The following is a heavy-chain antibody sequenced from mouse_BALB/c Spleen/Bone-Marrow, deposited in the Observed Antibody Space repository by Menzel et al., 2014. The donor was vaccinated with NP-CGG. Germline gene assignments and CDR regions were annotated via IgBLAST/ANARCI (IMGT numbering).Heavy chain of an antibody. CDR2: INPSNGGT. Sequence: QVQLKESGAELVKPGASVKSSCKASGYTFTSYYMYWVKQRPGQGLEWIGEINPSNGGTNFNEKFKSKATLTVDKSSSTAYMQLSSLTSEDSAVYYCTREGDSPFAYWGQGTLVTVSA. CDR3: TREGDSPFAY. D-gene: IGHD2-13*01. J-gene: IGHJ3*01. V-gene: IGHV1S81*02. CDR1: GYTFTSYY.